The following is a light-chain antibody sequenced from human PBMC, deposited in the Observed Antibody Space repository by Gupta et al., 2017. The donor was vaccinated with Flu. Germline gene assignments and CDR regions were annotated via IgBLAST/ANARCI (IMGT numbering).Light chain of an antibody. CDR3: QQYGSSPPWT. CDR1: QSVSSIY. V-gene: IGKV3-20*01. Sequence: EIVLTQSPGTLSLSPGERATLSCRASQSVSSIYLDWYQQKPGQAPRLLIYGASSRAPGIPGRFSGSGSGSAFSLTISRLEPEDFAVYYCQQYGSSPPWTFGQGTKVEIK. J-gene: IGKJ1*01. CDR2: GAS.